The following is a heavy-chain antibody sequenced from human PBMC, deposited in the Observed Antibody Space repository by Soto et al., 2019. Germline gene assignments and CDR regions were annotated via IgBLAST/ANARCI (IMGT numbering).Heavy chain of an antibody. CDR2: IIPMFGTT. J-gene: IGHJ4*02. CDR1: GGTFSSYT. CDR3: AREGSYDGGGESKFGY. V-gene: IGHV1-69*01. Sequence: QVQLVQSGAEVKKPGSSVKVSCKASGGTFSSYTISWVRQAPGQGLEWMGEIIPMFGTTNYARNFQDRVTITADESTATAYLELTSLRSEDTAMYYCAREGSYDGGGESKFGYWGQGTQVSVSS. D-gene: IGHD3-16*01.